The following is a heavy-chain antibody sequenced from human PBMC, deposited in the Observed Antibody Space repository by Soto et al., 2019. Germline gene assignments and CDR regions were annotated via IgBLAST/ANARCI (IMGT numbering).Heavy chain of an antibody. CDR3: AKQTMVRGVFPLMDV. CDR1: GFTFSSYG. D-gene: IGHD3-10*01. V-gene: IGHV3-30*18. CDR2: ISYDGSNK. Sequence: QVQLVESGGGVVQPGRSLRLSCEASGFTFSSYGMHWVRQAPGKGLEWVAVISYDGSNKYYADSVKGRFTISRDNSKNTLYLQMNSLRAEDTAVYYCAKQTMVRGVFPLMDVWGQGTTVTVSS. J-gene: IGHJ6*02.